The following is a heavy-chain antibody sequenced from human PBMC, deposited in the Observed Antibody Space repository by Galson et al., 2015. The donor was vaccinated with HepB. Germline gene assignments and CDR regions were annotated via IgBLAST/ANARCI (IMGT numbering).Heavy chain of an antibody. J-gene: IGHJ4*02. Sequence: SVKVSCKASGYTFTSYAMHWVRQAPGQRLEWMGWINAGNGNTKYSQKFQGRVTITRDTSASTAYMELSSLRSEDTAVYYCARDLARFGGYFDYWGQGTLVTVSS. CDR1: GYTFTSYA. D-gene: IGHD3-10*01. CDR2: INAGNGNT. V-gene: IGHV1-3*01. CDR3: ARDLARFGGYFDY.